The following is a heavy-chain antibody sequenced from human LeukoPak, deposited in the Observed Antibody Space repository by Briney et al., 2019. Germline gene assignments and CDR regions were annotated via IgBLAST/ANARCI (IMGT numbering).Heavy chain of an antibody. Sequence: ASVKVSCKASGYTFTSYYMHWVRQAPGQGLECMGIINPSGGSTSYAQKFQGRVTMTRDMSTSTVYMELSSLRSEDTAVYYCARASGYTSYNYYMDVWGKGTTVTISS. V-gene: IGHV1-46*01. D-gene: IGHD5-18*01. CDR3: ARASGYTSYNYYMDV. CDR2: INPSGGST. CDR1: GYTFTSYY. J-gene: IGHJ6*03.